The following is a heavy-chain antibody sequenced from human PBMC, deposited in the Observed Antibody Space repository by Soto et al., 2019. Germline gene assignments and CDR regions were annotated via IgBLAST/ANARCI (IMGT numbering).Heavy chain of an antibody. CDR3: VRENYFYGMDV. J-gene: IGHJ6*02. CDR1: GFDASVNF. V-gene: IGHV3-66*01. CDR2: INNAGST. Sequence: PGGSLRLSCAASGFDASVNFMTWVRRAPGRGLEWVSTINNAGSTFYADSVKGRFTISGDNSKNTLYLQMNSLRVEDTAMYYCVRENYFYGMDVWGQGTAVTVS.